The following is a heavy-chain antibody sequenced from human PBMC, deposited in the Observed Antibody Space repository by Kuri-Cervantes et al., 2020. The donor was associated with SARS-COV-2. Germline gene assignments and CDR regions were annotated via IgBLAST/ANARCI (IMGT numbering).Heavy chain of an antibody. CDR1: GDSVSSNSAA. CDR2: TYYRSRWYD. Sequence: LRLSCAIPGDSVSSNSAAWNWIRQSPSRGLEWLGRTYYRSRWYDDYAVSVKRRITINPDTSKNQFSLLLNSVTPEDTAVYYCARGDAFDIWGQGTMVTVSS. V-gene: IGHV6-1*01. CDR3: ARGDAFDI. J-gene: IGHJ3*02.